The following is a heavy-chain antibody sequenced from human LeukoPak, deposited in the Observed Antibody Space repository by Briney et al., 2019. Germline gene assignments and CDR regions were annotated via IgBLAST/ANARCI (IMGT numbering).Heavy chain of an antibody. Sequence: GGSLTLSCAASGFSFSGFGMNWVRHAPGKGVEGGSYMGSSGSAGVNIYYAVSVNVRITVSRDNAKDSLFLQMNSLQDADTAVYYCARAPTPYFTYYMDVWGKGTTVTVSS. J-gene: IGHJ6*03. V-gene: IGHV3-48*02. D-gene: IGHD2-21*01. CDR1: GFSFSGFG. CDR2: MGSSGSAGVNI. CDR3: ARAPTPYFTYYMDV.